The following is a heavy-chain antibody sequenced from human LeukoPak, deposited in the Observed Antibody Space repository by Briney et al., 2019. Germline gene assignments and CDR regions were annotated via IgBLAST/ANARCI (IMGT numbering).Heavy chain of an antibody. J-gene: IGHJ5*02. V-gene: IGHV1-69*13. CDR2: IIPIFGTA. CDR1: GGTFSSYA. CDR3: ARSYLGQSTAAIRLQYNWFDP. D-gene: IGHD2-2*02. Sequence: SVKVSCKASGGTFSSYAISWVRQAPGQGLEWMGGIIPIFGTANYAQKFQGRVTITADDSTSTAYMELSSLRSEDTAVYYCARSYLGQSTAAIRLQYNWFDPWGQGTLVTVSS.